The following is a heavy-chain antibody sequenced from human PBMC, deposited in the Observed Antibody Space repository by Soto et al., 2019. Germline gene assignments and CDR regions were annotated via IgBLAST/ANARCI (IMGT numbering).Heavy chain of an antibody. V-gene: IGHV4-30-2*01. CDR3: ARGAPTQWGEVLEY. CDR2: IYHSGTT. CDR1: GGSISSGDYS. J-gene: IGHJ4*02. Sequence: QLQLQESGSGLVRPSQTLSLTCAVSGGSISSGDYSWNWIRQPPGKGLAWIGYIYHSGTTYYNPSLQSRASVSLDSSKNQFSLTLRSVTAADTAVYSCARGAPTQWGEVLEYWGPAPLLTASS. D-gene: IGHD1-26*01.